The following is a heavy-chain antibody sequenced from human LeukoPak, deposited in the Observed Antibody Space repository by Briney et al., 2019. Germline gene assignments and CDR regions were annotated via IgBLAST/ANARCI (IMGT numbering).Heavy chain of an antibody. CDR1: GFTFSGYA. Sequence: GVSLRLSCEASGFTFSGYAMHWVRQAPGKGLEWVALISYDGSDKYYADSVKGRFTVSRDNSKNTLYLQMSSLRAEDTAVYYCAREQYYYGSGSYYALDYWGQGTLVTVSS. V-gene: IGHV3-30*04. D-gene: IGHD3-10*01. J-gene: IGHJ4*02. CDR3: AREQYYYGSGSYYALDY. CDR2: ISYDGSDK.